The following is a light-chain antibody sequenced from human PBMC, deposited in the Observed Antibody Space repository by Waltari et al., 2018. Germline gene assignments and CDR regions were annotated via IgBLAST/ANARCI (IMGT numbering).Light chain of an antibody. CDR1: SPNIGAGHD. Sequence: QPMLTLPPSVSGAPGQRVTISCTGSSPNIGAGHDVHWYQVFPGTGPKLLIYCSKNRPSGGPARLSGSKSGTSTSLTITGLQAEDEADYYCHSFDTSLSDGVVFGGGTKVTVL. CDR3: HSFDTSLSDGVV. V-gene: IGLV1-40*01. J-gene: IGLJ3*02. CDR2: CSK.